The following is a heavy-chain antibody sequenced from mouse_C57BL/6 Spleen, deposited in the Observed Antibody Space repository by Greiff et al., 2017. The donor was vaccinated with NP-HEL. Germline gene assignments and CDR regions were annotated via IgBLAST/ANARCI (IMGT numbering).Heavy chain of an antibody. CDR2: IDPSDSYT. CDR1: GYTFTSYW. V-gene: IGHV1-69*01. D-gene: IGHD2-2*01. CDR3: ARDGGYPRGAWFAY. J-gene: IGHJ3*01. Sequence: QVQLKQPGAELVMPGASVKLSCKASGYTFTSYWMHWVKQRPGQGLEWIGEIDPSDSYTNYNQKFKGKSTLTVDKSSSTAYMQLSSLTSEDSAVYYCARDGGYPRGAWFAYWGQGTLVTVSA.